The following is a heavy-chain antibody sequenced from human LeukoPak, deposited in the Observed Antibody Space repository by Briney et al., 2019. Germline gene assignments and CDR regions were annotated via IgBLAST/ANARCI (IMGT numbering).Heavy chain of an antibody. CDR1: GLRFSDYY. Sequence: GGSLRLSCAASGLRFSDYYVSWIRQAPGKGLQWVSYISSGGDIMHYADSVKGRFISSRDNAKNSGYLEMNSLGAEDTAVYYCATNLIGAGEYFQQWGQGTLVTVSS. CDR2: ISSGGDIM. D-gene: IGHD2/OR15-2a*01. CDR3: ATNLIGAGEYFQQ. J-gene: IGHJ1*01. V-gene: IGHV3-11*01.